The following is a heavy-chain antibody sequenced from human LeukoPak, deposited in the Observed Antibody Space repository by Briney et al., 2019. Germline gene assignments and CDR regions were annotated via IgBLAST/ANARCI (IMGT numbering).Heavy chain of an antibody. CDR3: ARDLLMVRGVIMGGMGPFDI. D-gene: IGHD3-10*01. CDR2: ISYDGSNK. Sequence: GRSLRLSCAASGFTFSSYAMHWVRQAPGKGLEWVAVISYDGSNKYYADSVKGRFTISRDNSKNTLYLQMNSLRAEDTAVYYCARDLLMVRGVIMGGMGPFDIWGQGTMFTVSS. J-gene: IGHJ3*02. CDR1: GFTFSSYA. V-gene: IGHV3-30*04.